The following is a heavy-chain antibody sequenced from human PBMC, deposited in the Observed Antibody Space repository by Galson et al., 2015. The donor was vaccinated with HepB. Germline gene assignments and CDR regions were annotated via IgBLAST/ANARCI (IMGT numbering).Heavy chain of an antibody. CDR1: TFIFSTYS. D-gene: IGHD1-26*01. J-gene: IGHJ4*02. CDR2: ISDSGGSA. Sequence: SLRLSCAASTFIFSTYSMNWVRQAPGKGLEWVSAISDSGGSAYYADSVKGRFTISRDNSKNTLYLYMNTLRAEDTAFYYCAKHQGAWDLRGNDYWGQGTLVTVSS. CDR3: AKHQGAWDLRGNDY. V-gene: IGHV3-23*01.